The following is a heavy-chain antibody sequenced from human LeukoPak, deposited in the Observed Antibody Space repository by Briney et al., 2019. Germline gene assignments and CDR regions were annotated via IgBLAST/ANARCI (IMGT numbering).Heavy chain of an antibody. CDR1: GGSISSTSYY. CDR2: IYYSGST. V-gene: IGHV4-39*01. CDR3: ASLFYSNYGDY. J-gene: IGHJ4*02. Sequence: SETLSLTCTVSGGSISSTSYYWGWIRQPPGKGLEWIGSIYYSGSTYFNPSLKSRVTISVDTSKNQFSLKVSSVTAADTAMYYSASLFYSNYGDYWGQGTLVTVSS. D-gene: IGHD4-11*01.